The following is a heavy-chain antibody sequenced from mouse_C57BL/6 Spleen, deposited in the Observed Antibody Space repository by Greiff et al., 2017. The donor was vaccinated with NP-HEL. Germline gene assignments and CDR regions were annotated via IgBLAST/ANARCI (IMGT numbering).Heavy chain of an antibody. CDR3: ARYPLTRAMDD. J-gene: IGHJ4*01. CDR1: GFTFTDYY. D-gene: IGHD4-1*01. Sequence: EVKLVESGGGLVQPGGSLSLSCAASGFTFTDYYMSWVRQPPGKALEWLGFIRNKANGYTTEYSASVKGRFTISRDNSQSILYLQRNARGAEDSATYYSARYPLTRAMDDWGQGTSVTVSS. CDR2: IRNKANGYTT. V-gene: IGHV7-3*01.